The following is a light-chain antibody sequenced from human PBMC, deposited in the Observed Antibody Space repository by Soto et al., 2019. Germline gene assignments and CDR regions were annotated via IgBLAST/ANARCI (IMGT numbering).Light chain of an antibody. CDR2: KAS. J-gene: IGKJ2*01. V-gene: IGKV1-5*03. CDR1: QSISSW. Sequence: DIQMTQSPSTLSASVGDRVTITCRASQSISSWLAWYQQKPGKAPKLLIYKASSLESGVPSRFSGSGSGTEFTLTISSMKPADFATYYCQQYNSFGQGTKVDIK. CDR3: QQYNS.